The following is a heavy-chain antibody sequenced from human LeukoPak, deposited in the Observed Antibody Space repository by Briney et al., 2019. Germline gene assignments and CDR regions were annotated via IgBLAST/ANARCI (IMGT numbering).Heavy chain of an antibody. D-gene: IGHD3-16*01. CDR2: MKEDGSDE. V-gene: IGHV3-7*03. CDR1: GFSFSDST. Sequence: GPLRLSCVASGFSFSDSTMSWVRQAAGKGLERVAKMKEDGSDENYVDSVKGRFPISRDNARNSLHLQMKSLRAEDTAVYFCARGGAGGGYFPTWGQGILVIVSS. CDR3: ARGGAGGGYFPT. J-gene: IGHJ1*01.